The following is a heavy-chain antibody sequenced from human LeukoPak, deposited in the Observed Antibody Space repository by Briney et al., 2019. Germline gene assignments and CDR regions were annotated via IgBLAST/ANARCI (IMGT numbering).Heavy chain of an antibody. V-gene: IGHV3-23*01. D-gene: IGHD5-12*01. Sequence: GGSLRLSCAASGFTFSSYSMNWVRQAPGKGLEWVSLISGSGGGTYYGDSVKGRFTISRDNSKNTLYLQMDSLRAEDTAVYYCAKSWLRDRGAFDIWGQGTVVTVSS. CDR3: AKSWLRDRGAFDI. J-gene: IGHJ3*02. CDR1: GFTFSSYS. CDR2: ISGSGGGT.